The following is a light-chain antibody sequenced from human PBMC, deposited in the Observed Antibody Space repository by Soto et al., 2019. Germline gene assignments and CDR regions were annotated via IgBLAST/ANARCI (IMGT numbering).Light chain of an antibody. J-gene: IGLJ3*02. CDR1: NSNIGSNI. V-gene: IGLV1-44*01. CDR2: GNT. CDR3: ATWDDSLNGWV. Sequence: QPVLTQAPSASGTPGQRVTISCSGSNSNIGSNIVNWYQQVAQTAPKLLIYGNTQRPSGVPDRFSGSKSGTSASLAISGLQSEDEADYYCATWDDSLNGWVFGGGTKVTVL.